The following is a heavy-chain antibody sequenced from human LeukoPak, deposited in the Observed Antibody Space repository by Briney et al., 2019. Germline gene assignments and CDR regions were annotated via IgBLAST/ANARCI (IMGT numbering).Heavy chain of an antibody. CDR3: AREFLRGLDY. D-gene: IGHD3-3*01. CDR1: GFTFSSYA. Sequence: PGRSLRLSCAASGFTFSSYAMHWVRQAPGKGLEWVAVISYDGSNKYYADSVKGRFTISRDNSKNTLYLQVNSLRAEDTAVYYCAREFLRGLDYWGQGTLVTVSS. CDR2: ISYDGSNK. J-gene: IGHJ4*02. V-gene: IGHV3-30*04.